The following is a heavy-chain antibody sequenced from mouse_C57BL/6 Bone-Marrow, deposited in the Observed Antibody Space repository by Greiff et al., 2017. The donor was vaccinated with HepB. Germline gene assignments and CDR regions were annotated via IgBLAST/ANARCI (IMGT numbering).Heavy chain of an antibody. Sequence: VKLQESGPGLVQPSQSLSITCTVSGFSLTSYGLHWVRQSPGKGLEWLGVIWRGGSTDYNAAFMSRLSITKDNSNSQVFFKMNSLQADDTAIYYCAKNGGLRYWYFDVWGTGTTVTVSS. CDR2: IWRGGST. J-gene: IGHJ1*03. D-gene: IGHD2-4*01. CDR3: AKNGGLRYWYFDV. V-gene: IGHV2-5*01. CDR1: GFSLTSYG.